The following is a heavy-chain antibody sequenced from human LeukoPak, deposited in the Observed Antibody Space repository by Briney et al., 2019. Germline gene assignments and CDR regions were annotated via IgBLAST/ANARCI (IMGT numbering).Heavy chain of an antibody. V-gene: IGHV4-39*07. CDR2: IHDSGST. Sequence: PSETLSLTCTVSGGSMKNKNYFWGWIRQAPGQGLEWIGSIHDSGSTYKNPSLKSRLTISIVTSKNQFSLKLNSVTAADTALYYCASVWRGLTGIDKRGYYFDSWGQGSLVTVFS. CDR3: ASVWRGLTGIDKRGYYFDS. J-gene: IGHJ4*02. CDR1: GGSMKNKNYF. D-gene: IGHD1-1*01.